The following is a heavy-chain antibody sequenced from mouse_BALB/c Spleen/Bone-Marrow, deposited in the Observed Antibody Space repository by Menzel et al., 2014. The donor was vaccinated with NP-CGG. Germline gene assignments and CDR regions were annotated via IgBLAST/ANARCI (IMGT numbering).Heavy chain of an antibody. Sequence: VQLQQSGAELVKPGTSVKLSCKASGYTFTSYYIYWVKQRPGQGLKWIGEINPSNGGTNFNGKFKSKATLTVDKSSSTAYMQLNSLTSEDSAVYYCTRLSLLRGYFDYWGQGTTLTVAS. CDR1: GYTFTSYY. D-gene: IGHD1-2*01. V-gene: IGHV1S81*02. CDR2: INPSNGGT. J-gene: IGHJ2*01. CDR3: TRLSLLRGYFDY.